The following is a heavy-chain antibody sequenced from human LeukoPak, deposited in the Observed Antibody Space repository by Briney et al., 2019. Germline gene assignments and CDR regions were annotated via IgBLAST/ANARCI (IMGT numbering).Heavy chain of an antibody. CDR3: AKEHSYSSSWYEAMWFDP. CDR1: GFTFSSYG. Sequence: GGSLRLSCAASGFTFSSYGMHWVRQAPGKGLEWVSVISDDGSKKYYEDSVRGRFTISRDNSQNTLYLQMNSLRAEDTAVYYCAKEHSYSSSWYEAMWFDPWGQGTLVTVSS. J-gene: IGHJ5*02. V-gene: IGHV3-30*18. CDR2: ISDDGSKK. D-gene: IGHD6-13*01.